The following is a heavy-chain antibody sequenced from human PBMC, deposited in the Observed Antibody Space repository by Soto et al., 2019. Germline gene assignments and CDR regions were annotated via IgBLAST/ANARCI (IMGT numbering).Heavy chain of an antibody. CDR1: GFIFNNYG. CDR2: ITWNSVNI. V-gene: IGHV3-9*01. CDR3: AKDLSLHTAMVPGV. J-gene: IGHJ6*02. Sequence: GGSLRLSCAASGFIFNNYGMHWVRQAPGKGLEWVSGITWNSVNIGYADSVKGRFTISRDNAENSLYLQMTSLRPEDTALYYCAKDLSLHTAMVPGVWGQGTTVTVSS. D-gene: IGHD5-18*01.